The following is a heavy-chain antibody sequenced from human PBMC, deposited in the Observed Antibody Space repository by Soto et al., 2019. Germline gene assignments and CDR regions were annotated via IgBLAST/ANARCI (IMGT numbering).Heavy chain of an antibody. J-gene: IGHJ4*02. Sequence: SESLCRTCTVAGGSISSYYGSWIRQPPGKGLEWIGYIYYSGSTNYNPSLKSRVTISVDTSKNQFSLKLSSVTAADTAVYYCARHPDDYYSGYDYWGQGTLVT. CDR2: IYYSGST. V-gene: IGHV4-59*08. D-gene: IGHD5-12*01. CDR1: GGSISSYY. CDR3: ARHPDDYYSGYDY.